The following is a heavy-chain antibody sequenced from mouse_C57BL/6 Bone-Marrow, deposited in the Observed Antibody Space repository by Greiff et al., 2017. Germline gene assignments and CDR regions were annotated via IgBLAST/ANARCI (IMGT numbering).Heavy chain of an antibody. J-gene: IGHJ2*01. D-gene: IGHD2-2*01. V-gene: IGHV1-55*01. Sequence: QVQLQQPGAELVKPGASVTMSCTASGYTFTSYWLTWVKQRPGQGLVWIGAIYPGSGSTNYNEKFKSKATLTVDTSSSTAYMQLSSLTSEDSAVYYCASSGLLWLRLWDYWGQGTTLTVSS. CDR2: IYPGSGST. CDR3: ASSGLLWLRLWDY. CDR1: GYTFTSYW.